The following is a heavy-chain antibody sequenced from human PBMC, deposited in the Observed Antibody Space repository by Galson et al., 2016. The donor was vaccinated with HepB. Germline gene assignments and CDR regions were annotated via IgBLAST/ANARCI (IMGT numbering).Heavy chain of an antibody. CDR2: IIPIFGTT. CDR1: GGTFSSYA. V-gene: IGHV1-69*13. J-gene: IGHJ5*02. Sequence: SVKVSCKASGGTFSSYAISWVRQAPGQGLEWMGGIIPIFGTTNYAQKFQGRVTITADESTSTAYMELSSLRYEDTAVYYCARESGGSYYHNWFDPWGQGTLVTVSS. CDR3: ARESGGSYYHNWFDP. D-gene: IGHD1-26*01.